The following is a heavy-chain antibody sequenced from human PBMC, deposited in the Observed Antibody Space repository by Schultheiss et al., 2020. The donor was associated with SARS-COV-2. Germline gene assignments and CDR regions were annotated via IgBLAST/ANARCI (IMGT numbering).Heavy chain of an antibody. J-gene: IGHJ4*02. Sequence: GESLKISCAASGFTFSSYSMNWVRQAPGKGLEWVAVISYDGTSTYYADSVKGRFTISRDKSKTTLYLQMTSLRPEDTAVYYCARDFLALTTLFDYWGQGTLVTVSS. D-gene: IGHD3-3*01. CDR3: ARDFLALTTLFDY. V-gene: IGHV3-30*03. CDR1: GFTFSSYS. CDR2: ISYDGTST.